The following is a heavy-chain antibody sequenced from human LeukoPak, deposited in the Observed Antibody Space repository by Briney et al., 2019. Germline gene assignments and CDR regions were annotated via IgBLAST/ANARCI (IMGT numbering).Heavy chain of an antibody. V-gene: IGHV4-59*01. Sequence: SETLSLTRTVSSASISTYYWSWIRQPPGKGLEWIGYIYHSGTSNYNPSLKSRVTMSVDTSKSQFSLSLSSVTTADTAVYFCAKAAKYYYGSETYYYFDYWGQGILVTVSS. CDR3: AKAAKYYYGSETYYYFDY. CDR2: IYHSGTS. D-gene: IGHD3-10*01. J-gene: IGHJ4*02. CDR1: SASISTYY.